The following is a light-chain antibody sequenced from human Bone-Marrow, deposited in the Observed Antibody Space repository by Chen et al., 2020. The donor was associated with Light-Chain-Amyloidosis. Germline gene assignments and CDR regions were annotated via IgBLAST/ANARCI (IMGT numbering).Light chain of an antibody. Sequence: SYVLTQPSSVSVAPGQTATIAWGGNNIGSTSVHWYQQTPGQAPLLVVYDDSDRPSGTPDRLSGSNSGNTATLTIRRDEAGEEADYYFQVWDRSSDRPVFGGGTKLTVL. CDR1: NIGSTS. CDR3: QVWDRSSDRPV. CDR2: DDS. J-gene: IGLJ3*02. V-gene: IGLV3-21*02.